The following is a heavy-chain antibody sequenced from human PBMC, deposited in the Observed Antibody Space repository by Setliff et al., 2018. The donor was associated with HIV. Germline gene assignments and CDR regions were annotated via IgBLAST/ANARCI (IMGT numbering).Heavy chain of an antibody. V-gene: IGHV4-4*02. Sequence: SETLSLTCAVSGGSISSNNWWSWVRQPPGKGLEWIGETYHSGITKYNPSLKSRVTMSVDKSKNHFSLNLSSVTAADTAVYYCARSAYYYYYMDVWGKGTTVTVSS. CDR1: GGSISSNNW. J-gene: IGHJ6*03. CDR3: ARSAYYYYYMDV. CDR2: TYHSGIT.